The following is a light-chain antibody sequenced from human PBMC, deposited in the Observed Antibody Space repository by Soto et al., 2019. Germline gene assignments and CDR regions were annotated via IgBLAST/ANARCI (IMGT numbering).Light chain of an antibody. J-gene: IGLJ2*01. CDR1: SSDVVGYNY. Sequence: QSALTQPPSASGSPGQSVTISCTGTSSDVVGYNYVSWYQQHPGKAPKLMIYEVSKRPSGVPDGFSGSKSGNTASLVVSGLQAEDEDDYYCSSYAGSNMVVFGGGTTLAVL. CDR3: SSYAGSNMVV. CDR2: EVS. V-gene: IGLV2-8*01.